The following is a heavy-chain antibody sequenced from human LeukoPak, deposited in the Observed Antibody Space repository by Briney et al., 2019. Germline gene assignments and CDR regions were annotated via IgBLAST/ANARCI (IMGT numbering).Heavy chain of an antibody. D-gene: IGHD6-19*01. CDR2: VTSRGGT. J-gene: IGHJ4*01. CDR3: ATTRPYGTTWAGAFED. Sequence: GGSLRLSCAASGFILSSHGMSWVRQAPGKRLEWVSTVTSRGGTDYADSVKGRFIISRDNSKNTLLLQMNSLRAEDTAVYYCATTRPYGTTWAGAFEDWGQGTPVTVSS. CDR1: GFILSSHG. V-gene: IGHV3-23*01.